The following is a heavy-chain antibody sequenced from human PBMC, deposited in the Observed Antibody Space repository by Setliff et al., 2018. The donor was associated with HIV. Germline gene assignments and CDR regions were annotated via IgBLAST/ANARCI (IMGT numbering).Heavy chain of an antibody. Sequence: KTSETLSLTCAVSGDSISSSIYYWGWIRQPPGKGLEWIGHISTSGSTNYNPSLKSRVTMSLDTSKNQFSLKLSSVTAADTAVYYCARPGQLPIYYYYMDVWGKGTTVTVSS. J-gene: IGHJ6*03. CDR3: ARPGQLPIYYYYMDV. CDR1: GDSISSSIYY. CDR2: ISTSGST. D-gene: IGHD2-2*01. V-gene: IGHV4-61*05.